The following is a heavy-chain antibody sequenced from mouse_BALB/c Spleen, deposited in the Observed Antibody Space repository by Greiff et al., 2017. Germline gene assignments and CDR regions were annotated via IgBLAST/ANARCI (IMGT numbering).Heavy chain of an antibody. CDR1: GFTFSSFG. V-gene: IGHV5-17*02. J-gene: IGHJ4*01. CDR3: AREGTRGYAMDY. CDR2: ISSGSSTI. D-gene: IGHD3-3*01. Sequence: EVQLVESGGGLVQPGGSRNLSCAVSGFTFSSFGMHWVRQAPEKGLEWVAYISSGSSTIYYADTVKGRFTISRDTPKNTLFLQMTSLRSEDTAMYYCAREGTRGYAMDYWGQGTSVTVSS.